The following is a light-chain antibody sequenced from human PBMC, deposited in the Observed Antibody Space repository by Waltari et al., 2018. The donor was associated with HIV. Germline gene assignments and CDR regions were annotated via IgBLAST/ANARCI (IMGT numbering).Light chain of an antibody. CDR3: ASVTSNNILL. V-gene: IGLV2-14*01. J-gene: IGLJ3*02. CDR1: TSDKY. Sequence: QSALTQPASVSGSPGQSITIACTGTTSDKYISWYQRRPGDVPRLIFFEANNRPPWLPSRFSAAKSANTASLTISGLHTDDEADYFCASVTSNNILLFGGGTRLTVL. CDR2: EAN.